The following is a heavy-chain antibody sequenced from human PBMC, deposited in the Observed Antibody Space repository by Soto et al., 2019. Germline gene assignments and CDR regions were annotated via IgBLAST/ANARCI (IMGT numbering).Heavy chain of an antibody. D-gene: IGHD2-21*02. CDR3: ARVRAAYCGGDCYPDYYYGMDV. CDR2: IIPIFGTA. J-gene: IGHJ6*02. CDR1: GGTFSSYA. Sequence: QVQLVQSGAEVKKPGSSVKVSCKASGGTFSSYAISWVRQAPGQGLEWMGGIIPIFGTANYAQKFQGRVTITADKSTSTAYMELSSLRSEDTDVYYCARVRAAYCGGDCYPDYYYGMDVWGQGTTVTVSS. V-gene: IGHV1-69*06.